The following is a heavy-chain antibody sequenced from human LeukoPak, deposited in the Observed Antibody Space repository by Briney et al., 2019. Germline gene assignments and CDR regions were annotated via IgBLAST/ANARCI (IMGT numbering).Heavy chain of an antibody. J-gene: IGHJ6*02. CDR2: INPTSGGT. D-gene: IGHD6-13*01. V-gene: IGHV1-2*02. CDR1: GYTFTGYY. CDR3: ARVKGDSSPGYYYYYGMDV. Sequence: ASVKVSCKASGYTFTGYYIHWVRQAPGQGLEWMGWINPTSGGTNYVQKFQGRVTMTRDTSISTAYMELRRLRSDDTAVYYCARVKGDSSPGYYYYYGMDVWGQGTTVTVSS.